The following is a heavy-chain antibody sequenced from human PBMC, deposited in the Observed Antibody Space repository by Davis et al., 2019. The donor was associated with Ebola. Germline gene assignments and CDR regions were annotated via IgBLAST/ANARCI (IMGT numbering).Heavy chain of an antibody. Sequence: PGGSLRLSCAVYGSISRNYAMHWVRQAPGKGMEWVAVVSYSERERFYADSVKGRFTIPRDNSENTLYLQMNRLTADDTSVYYCARAGFDEVLDYWGQGTPVTVSS. D-gene: IGHD3-3*01. CDR3: ARAGFDEVLDY. J-gene: IGHJ4*02. CDR1: GSISRNYA. CDR2: VSYSERER. V-gene: IGHV3-30*04.